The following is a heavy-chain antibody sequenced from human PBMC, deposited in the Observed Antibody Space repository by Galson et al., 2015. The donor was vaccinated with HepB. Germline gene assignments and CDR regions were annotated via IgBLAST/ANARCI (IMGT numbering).Heavy chain of an antibody. CDR2: INPNSGGT. D-gene: IGHD3-10*01. CDR1: GYTFTGYY. J-gene: IGHJ3*02. V-gene: IGHV1-2*02. Sequence: SVKVSCKASGYTFTGYYMHWVRQAPGQGLEWMGWINPNSGGTNYAQKFQGRVTMTRDTSISTAYMELSRLRSDDTAVYYCARDGSGSYYAFDIWGQGTMVTVSS. CDR3: ARDGSGSYYAFDI.